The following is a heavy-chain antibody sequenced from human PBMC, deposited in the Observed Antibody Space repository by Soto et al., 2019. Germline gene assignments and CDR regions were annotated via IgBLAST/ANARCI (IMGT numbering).Heavy chain of an antibody. CDR1: GFTFDDYT. Sequence: EVQLVESGGVVVQPGGSLRLSCAASGFTFDDYTMHGVRQAPGKGLEWVSLISWDGGSTYYADSVKGRFTISRDNSKNSLYLQMNSLRSEDTALYYCAKDTLGYSYGYFDYWGQGTLVTVSS. V-gene: IGHV3-43*01. CDR2: ISWDGGST. D-gene: IGHD5-18*01. J-gene: IGHJ4*02. CDR3: AKDTLGYSYGYFDY.